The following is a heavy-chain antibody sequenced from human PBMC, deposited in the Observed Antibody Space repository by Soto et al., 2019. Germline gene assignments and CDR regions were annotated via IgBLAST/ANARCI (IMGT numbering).Heavy chain of an antibody. V-gene: IGHV1-8*01. CDR1: GYTFTSYD. D-gene: IGHD2-15*01. CDR3: ARDLDCSGGSCYSFEYFQH. Sequence: QVQLVQSGAEVKKPGASVKVSCKASGYTFTSYDINWVRQATGQGLEWMGWMNPNSGNTGYAQKFQGRVTMTRNTSISTAYMELSSLRSEDTAVYYCARDLDCSGGSCYSFEYFQHWGQGTLVTVSS. CDR2: MNPNSGNT. J-gene: IGHJ1*01.